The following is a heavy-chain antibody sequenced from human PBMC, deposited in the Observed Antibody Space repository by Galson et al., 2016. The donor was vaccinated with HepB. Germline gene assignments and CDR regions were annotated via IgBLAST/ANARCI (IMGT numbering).Heavy chain of an antibody. CDR1: GYTFNGFY. D-gene: IGHD3-10*01. Sequence: SVKVSCKASGYTFNGFYIHWMRQAPGQGLEWMGWINPKSGGTNYAQTFQGRLTMTRDTSISTAYMELSRLTSDDTAVFYCAREGRGSYGAGTGFDPWGQGTLVTVSS. CDR2: INPKSGGT. CDR3: AREGRGSYGAGTGFDP. V-gene: IGHV1-2*02. J-gene: IGHJ5*02.